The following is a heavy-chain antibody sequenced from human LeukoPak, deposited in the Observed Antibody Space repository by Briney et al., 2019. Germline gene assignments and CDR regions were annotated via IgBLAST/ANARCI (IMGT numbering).Heavy chain of an antibody. V-gene: IGHV3-23*01. CDR3: ARGHRYCSGGSCYSHCFDY. J-gene: IGHJ4*02. CDR1: EFTFSTYG. D-gene: IGHD2-15*01. CDR2: ISYNGGST. Sequence: GGSLRLSCAASEFTFSTYGMSWVRQAPGEGLEWVSGISYNGGSTYYADSVKGRFTISRDNSKNTLYLQMNSLRAEDTAVYYCARGHRYCSGGSCYSHCFDYWGQGTLVTVSS.